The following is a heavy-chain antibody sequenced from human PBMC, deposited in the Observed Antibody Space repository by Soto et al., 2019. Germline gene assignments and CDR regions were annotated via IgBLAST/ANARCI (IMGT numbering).Heavy chain of an antibody. CDR1: GGSFSGYY. D-gene: IGHD6-13*01. CDR3: TRQSNLAGMAAANGPTKYYMDV. J-gene: IGHJ6*03. Sequence: QVQLQQWGAGLLKPSETLSLTCAVYGGSFSGYYWSWIRQPPGKGLEWIGEINHSGSTNYNPSLKSRVTISVDTSKNQFSLKLSSVTAADTAVYYCTRQSNLAGMAAANGPTKYYMDVWGKGTTVTVSS. CDR2: INHSGST. V-gene: IGHV4-34*01.